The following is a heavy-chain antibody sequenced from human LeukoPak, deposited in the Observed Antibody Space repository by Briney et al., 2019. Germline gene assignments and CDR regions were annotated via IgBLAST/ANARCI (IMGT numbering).Heavy chain of an antibody. CDR3: ARRRGGYDY. D-gene: IGHD3-16*01. J-gene: IGHJ4*02. CDR2: IDHSGST. CDR1: GGSFSGYY. V-gene: IGHV4-34*01. Sequence: PSETLSLTCAVYGGSFSGYYWSWIRQPPGKGLEWIGEIDHSGSTNYNPSLKSRVTISVDTSNNQFSLKLTSVTAADTAVYYCARRRGGYDYWGQGTLVTVSS.